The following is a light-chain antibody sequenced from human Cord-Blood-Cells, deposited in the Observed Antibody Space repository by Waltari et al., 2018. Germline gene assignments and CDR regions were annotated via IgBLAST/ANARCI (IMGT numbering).Light chain of an antibody. V-gene: IGLV2-14*01. Sequence: QSALTQPASVSGSPGQSITISCTGTSSDVGGYNYVSWYQQHPGKAPKLMIYAVSKRPSGVPNRFSGSKSGNTASLTISGLQAEDEADYYCSSYTSSSTWVFGGGTKLTVL. CDR2: AVS. CDR3: SSYTSSSTWV. J-gene: IGLJ3*02. CDR1: SSDVGGYNY.